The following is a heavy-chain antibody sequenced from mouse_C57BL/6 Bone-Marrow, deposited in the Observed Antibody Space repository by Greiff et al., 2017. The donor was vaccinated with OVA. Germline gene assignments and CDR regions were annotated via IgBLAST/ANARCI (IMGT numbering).Heavy chain of an antibody. CDR3: ARDRITTVSRYFDV. J-gene: IGHJ1*03. D-gene: IGHD1-1*01. V-gene: IGHV5-4*01. CDR1: GFTFSSYA. CDR2: ISDGGSYT. Sequence: DVKLVESGGGLVKPGGSLKLSCAASGFTFSSYAMSWVRQTPEKRLEWVATISDGGSYTYYPDNVKGRFTISRDNAKNNLYLQMSHLKSEDTAMYYCARDRITTVSRYFDVWGTGTTVTVSS.